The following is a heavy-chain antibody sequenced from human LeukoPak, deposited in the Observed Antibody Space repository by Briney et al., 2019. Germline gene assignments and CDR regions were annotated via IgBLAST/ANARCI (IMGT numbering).Heavy chain of an antibody. D-gene: IGHD1-26*01. V-gene: IGHV5-51*01. CDR3: VRQGLQSGTYPAY. CDR1: GYPFNNYW. Sequence: GESLKISCKASGYPFNNYWIGWVRQVPGRGLEWMGMRYPHGSASTYHPSFEGRVTISADQSVTTAYLEWNSLKASDTALYYCVRQGLQSGTYPAYWGRGTLVTVSS. CDR2: RYPHGSAS. J-gene: IGHJ4*02.